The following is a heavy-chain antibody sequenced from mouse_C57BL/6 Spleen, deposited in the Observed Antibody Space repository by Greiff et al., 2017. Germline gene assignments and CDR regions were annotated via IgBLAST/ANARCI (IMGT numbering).Heavy chain of an antibody. D-gene: IGHD2-2*01. CDR3: ARGGYGYDDLGY. Sequence: QVQLQQSGAELAKPGASVKLSCKASGYTFTSYWMHWVKQRPGQGLEWIGYINPSSGYTTYNQKFKDKATLTADKSSSQSYMQLSSRTYEDSAVYYCARGGYGYDDLGYWGQGTTLTVSS. CDR2: INPSSGYT. J-gene: IGHJ2*01. CDR1: GYTFTSYW. V-gene: IGHV1-7*01.